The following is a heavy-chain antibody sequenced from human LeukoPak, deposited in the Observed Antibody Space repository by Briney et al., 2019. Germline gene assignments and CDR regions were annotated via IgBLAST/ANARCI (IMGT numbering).Heavy chain of an antibody. Sequence: NPGGSLRLSCAAPGFTFSSYDMHWVRQATGKGLEWVSAIGTAGDTYYPGSVKGRFTISRENAKNSLYLQMNSLRAGDTAVYYCARETRARGMDVWGQGTTVTVSS. D-gene: IGHD6-6*01. CDR1: GFTFSSYD. CDR2: IGTAGDT. J-gene: IGHJ6*02. V-gene: IGHV3-13*01. CDR3: ARETRARGMDV.